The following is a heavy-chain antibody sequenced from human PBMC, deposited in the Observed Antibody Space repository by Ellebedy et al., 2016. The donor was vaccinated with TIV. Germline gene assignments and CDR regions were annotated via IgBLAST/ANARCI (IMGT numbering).Heavy chain of an antibody. CDR2: IIPMSGRT. V-gene: IGHV1-69*13. CDR1: GGTFSNSA. J-gene: IGHJ6*02. CDR3: ARGAVDYGDDETESDYYGMDV. D-gene: IGHD4-17*01. Sequence: ASVKVSCKASGGTFSNSAISWVRQAPGQGLEWMGGIIPMSGRTNYAQTLQGRVTITADETTRTVYMELSSLRYEDTAVYYCARGAVDYGDDETESDYYGMDVWGQGTTVTV.